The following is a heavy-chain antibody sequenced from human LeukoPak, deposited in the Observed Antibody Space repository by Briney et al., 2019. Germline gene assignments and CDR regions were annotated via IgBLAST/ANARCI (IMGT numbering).Heavy chain of an antibody. J-gene: IGHJ4*02. Sequence: ASVKVSCKASGYTFTGYYLRWVRQAPGQGLEWMGWISPNSGETNSAQKFQGRVTMSRDTSISTAYMELSRLTSDDTAVYYCARAPGAGTYLDYWGQGTLVTVSS. D-gene: IGHD1-26*01. CDR3: ARAPGAGTYLDY. CDR1: GYTFTGYY. V-gene: IGHV1-2*02. CDR2: ISPNSGET.